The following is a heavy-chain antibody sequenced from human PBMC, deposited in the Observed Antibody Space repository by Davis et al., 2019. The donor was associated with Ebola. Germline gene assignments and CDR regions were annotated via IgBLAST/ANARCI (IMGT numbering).Heavy chain of an antibody. CDR2: VYPGDSET. CDR1: GYSFTSYW. CDR3: ARRRSVPAYFFGLDF. Sequence: GESLKISCNGSGYSFTSYWIGWVRQLPGKGLEWMGAVYPGDSETRYSPSFQAQVTISVDRSTRTAYLQWNALKASDTAIYYCARRRSVPAYFFGLDFWGQGTTVTVSS. V-gene: IGHV5-51*01. J-gene: IGHJ6*02.